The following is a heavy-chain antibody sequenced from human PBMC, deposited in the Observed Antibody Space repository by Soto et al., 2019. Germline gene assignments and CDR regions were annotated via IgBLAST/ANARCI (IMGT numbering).Heavy chain of an antibody. J-gene: IGHJ4*02. CDR3: ATGRQMGY. CDR1: GFTFSNYA. D-gene: IGHD7-27*01. Sequence: DVQVLESGGDLVQPGGSLRLSCAASGFTFSNYAMTWVRQAPGKGQEWVSTISGRGDSIYYADSVKGRFTISRDNSENTLYLQMNSLTADDWAVYYCATGRQMGYWGQGTLVIVSS. V-gene: IGHV3-23*01. CDR2: ISGRGDSI.